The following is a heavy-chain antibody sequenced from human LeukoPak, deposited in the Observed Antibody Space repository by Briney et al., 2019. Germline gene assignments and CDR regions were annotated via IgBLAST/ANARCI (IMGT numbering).Heavy chain of an antibody. V-gene: IGHV3-48*04. D-gene: IGHD2-2*01. J-gene: IGHJ5*02. CDR3: ARVRCSRMGCSSNSFDP. CDR2: ISSSSSTI. CDR1: GFTFSSYS. Sequence: GGSLRLSCAASGFTFSSYSLNWVRQAPGKGLEWLSYISSSSSTIYYADSVKGRFTISRDNATNSLYLQMNSLRAEDTAIYYCARVRCSRMGCSSNSFDPWGQGTLVTVSS.